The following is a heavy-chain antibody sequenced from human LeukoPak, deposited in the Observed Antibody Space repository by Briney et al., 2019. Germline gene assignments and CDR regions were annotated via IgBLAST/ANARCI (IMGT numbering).Heavy chain of an antibody. D-gene: IGHD5-24*01. V-gene: IGHV3-11*01. CDR1: GFTFSDYY. Sequence: GGSLRLSCAASGFTFSDYYMSWIRQAPGKGLEWVSYISSSGSTIYYADSVKGRFTTSRDNAKNSLYLQMNGLRAEDTALYYCAKSTLRGYKTSIDYWGQGTLVTDSS. CDR3: AKSTLRGYKTSIDY. CDR2: ISSSGSTI. J-gene: IGHJ4*02.